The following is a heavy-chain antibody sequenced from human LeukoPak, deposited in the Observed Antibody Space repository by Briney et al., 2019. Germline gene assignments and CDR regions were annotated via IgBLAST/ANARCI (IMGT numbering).Heavy chain of an antibody. V-gene: IGHV3-23*01. Sequence: GGSLRLSCTASGFTFSSYAMSWVRQAPGKGLEWVSAISGSGGSTYYADSVKGRFTISRDNSKNTLYLQMNSLRAEDTAVYYCAKGHCTNGVCLDYDYWGRGTLVTVSS. J-gene: IGHJ4*02. CDR3: AKGHCTNGVCLDYDY. CDR2: ISGSGGST. CDR1: GFTFSSYA. D-gene: IGHD2-8*01.